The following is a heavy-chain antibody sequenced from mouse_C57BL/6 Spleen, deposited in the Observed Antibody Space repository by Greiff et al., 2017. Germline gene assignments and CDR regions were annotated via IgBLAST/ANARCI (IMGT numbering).Heavy chain of an antibody. J-gene: IGHJ4*01. CDR3: ARVPDGYYYAMDY. D-gene: IGHD2-3*01. CDR1: GYSITSGYY. V-gene: IGHV3-6*01. CDR2: ISYDGSN. Sequence: ESGPGLVKPSQSLSLTCSVTGYSITSGYYWNWIRQFPGNKLEWMGYISYDGSNNYNPSLKNRISITRDTSKNQLFLKLNSVTTEDTATYYCARVPDGYYYAMDYWGQGTSVTVSS.